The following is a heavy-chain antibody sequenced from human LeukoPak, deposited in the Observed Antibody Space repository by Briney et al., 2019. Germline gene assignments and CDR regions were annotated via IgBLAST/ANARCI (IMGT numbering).Heavy chain of an antibody. V-gene: IGHV4-39*01. D-gene: IGHD5-24*01. CDR2: AYYTGST. J-gene: IGHJ4*02. CDR3: ARHVSTNTGYFEY. CDR1: GGSISSNSYY. Sequence: PSETLSLTCTVPGGSISSNSYYWGWIRQPPGKGLEWIGSAYYTGSTYYNPSLQSRVTIYIDTSRDQLSLDLRSVTAADTALYYCARHVSTNTGYFEYCGQGTLVTVSS.